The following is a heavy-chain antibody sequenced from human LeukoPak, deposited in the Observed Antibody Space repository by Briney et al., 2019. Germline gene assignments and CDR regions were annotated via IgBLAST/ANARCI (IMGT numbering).Heavy chain of an antibody. CDR1: GYSFTRYW. D-gene: IGHD3-16*02. CDR3: GRSPTSLSNPYYFDN. V-gene: IGHV5-51*01. CDR2: IYPGDSDT. J-gene: IGHJ4*02. Sequence: GESLKISCKGSGYSFTRYWIGWARQMPGKGLEWMGIIYPGDSDTRYSPSFQGQVTISADNSINTAFLHWSSLKASDTAMYYCGRSPTSLSNPYYFDNWGQGTLVTVSS.